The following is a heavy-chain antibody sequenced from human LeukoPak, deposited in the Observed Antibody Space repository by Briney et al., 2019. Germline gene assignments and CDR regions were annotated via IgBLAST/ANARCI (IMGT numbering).Heavy chain of an antibody. Sequence: GGSLRLSCAASGFTFSSYSMNWVRQAPGKGLDWVSSISSSSSYIYYADSVKGRFTISRDNAKNSLYLQMNSLRAEDTAVYYCARDLQAARDYWGQGTLVTVSS. V-gene: IGHV3-21*01. J-gene: IGHJ4*02. CDR2: ISSSSSYI. CDR3: ARDLQAARDY. CDR1: GFTFSSYS. D-gene: IGHD4-11*01.